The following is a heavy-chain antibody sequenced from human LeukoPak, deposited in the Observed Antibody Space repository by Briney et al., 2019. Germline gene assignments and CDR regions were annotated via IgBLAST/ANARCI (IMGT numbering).Heavy chain of an antibody. V-gene: IGHV3-72*01. CDR2: TRNKANSYTT. CDR1: GFTFSDHY. J-gene: IGHJ4*02. CDR3: ARESYTAIDY. D-gene: IGHD5-18*01. Sequence: GGSLRLSCAASGFTFSDHYMDWVRQAPGKGLEWVGRTRNKANSYTTEYAASVKGRFTISRDDSKNSLYLQMNSLKTGDTAVYHCARESYTAIDYWGQGTLVTVSS.